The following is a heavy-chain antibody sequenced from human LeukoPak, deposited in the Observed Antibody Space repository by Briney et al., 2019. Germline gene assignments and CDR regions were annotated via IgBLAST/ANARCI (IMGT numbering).Heavy chain of an antibody. CDR2: ISWNSGSI. CDR1: GFTFDDYA. J-gene: IGHJ4*02. Sequence: PGGSLRLSCAASGFTFDDYAMHWVRQAPGKGLEWVSGISWNSGSIGYADSVKGRFTISRDNAKNSLYLQMNSLRAEDTALYYCAKDSDYDSSGYRDYWGQGTLVTVSS. D-gene: IGHD3-22*01. V-gene: IGHV3-9*01. CDR3: AKDSDYDSSGYRDY.